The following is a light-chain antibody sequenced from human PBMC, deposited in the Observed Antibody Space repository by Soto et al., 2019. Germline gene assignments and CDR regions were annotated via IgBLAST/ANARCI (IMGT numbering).Light chain of an antibody. V-gene: IGLV1-47*02. Sequence: QSVLTQSPSASGTPGQGVIISCSGTSSNIGSNYVYWYRLLPGTAPKLVMFSNVMRPPGVPDRFSGAKSGTSASLAISGLRPEDEADYFCAAWDASLSGWVFGGGTKVTVL. CDR1: SSNIGSNY. J-gene: IGLJ3*02. CDR3: AAWDASLSGWV. CDR2: SNV.